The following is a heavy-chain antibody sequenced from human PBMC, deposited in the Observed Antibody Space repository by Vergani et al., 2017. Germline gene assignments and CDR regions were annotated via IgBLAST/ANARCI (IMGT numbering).Heavy chain of an antibody. Sequence: EVQLVQSGAEVKKPGESLRISCKGSGYSFTSYWISWVRQMPGKGLEWMGIIYPGDSDTRYSPSFQGQVTISADKSISTAYLQWSSLKASDTAMYYCARLMGTSPSMWQQLVHIMYFDYLGQGTLVTVSS. V-gene: IGHV5-51*01. J-gene: IGHJ4*02. CDR3: ARLMGTSPSMWQQLVHIMYFDY. CDR1: GYSFTSYW. CDR2: IYPGDSDT. D-gene: IGHD6-13*01.